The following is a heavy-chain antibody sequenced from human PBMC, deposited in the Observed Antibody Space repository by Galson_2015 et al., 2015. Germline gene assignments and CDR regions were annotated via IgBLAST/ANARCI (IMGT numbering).Heavy chain of an antibody. Sequence: SLRLSCAASGFTFSSYAMHWVRQAPGKGLEWVAVISYDGSNKYYADSVKGRFTISRDNSKNTLYLQMNSLRAEDTAVYYCARELVGFDAFDIWGQGTMVTVSS. CDR1: GFTFSSYA. V-gene: IGHV3-30*01. J-gene: IGHJ3*02. CDR3: ARELVGFDAFDI. D-gene: IGHD6-13*01. CDR2: ISYDGSNK.